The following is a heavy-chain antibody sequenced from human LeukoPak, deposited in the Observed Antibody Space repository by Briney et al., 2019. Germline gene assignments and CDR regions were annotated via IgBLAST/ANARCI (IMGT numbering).Heavy chain of an antibody. CDR2: ISGSGGST. D-gene: IGHD2-2*01. J-gene: IGHJ4*02. Sequence: AGSLRLSCAASGFTFSSYAMSWVRQAPGKGLEWISAISGSGGSTYYADSVKGRFTISRDNAKNSLYLQMNSLRAEDTAVYYCARTPVGVSAGDYYFDYWGQGTLVTVSS. V-gene: IGHV3-23*01. CDR1: GFTFSSYA. CDR3: ARTPVGVSAGDYYFDY.